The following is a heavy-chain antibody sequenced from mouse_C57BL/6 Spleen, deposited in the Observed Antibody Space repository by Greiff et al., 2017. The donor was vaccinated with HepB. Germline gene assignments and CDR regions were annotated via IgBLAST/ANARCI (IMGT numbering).Heavy chain of an antibody. CDR2: IDPSDSYT. D-gene: IGHD3-1*01. CDR3: ARSGAPDY. CDR1: GYTFTSYW. Sequence: VKLQQPGAELVKPGASVKLSCKASGYTFTSYWMQWVKQRPGQGLEWIGEIDPSDSYTNYNQKFKGKATLTVDTSSSTAYMQLSSLTSEDSAVYYCARSGAPDYWGQGTTLTVSS. J-gene: IGHJ2*01. V-gene: IGHV1-50*01.